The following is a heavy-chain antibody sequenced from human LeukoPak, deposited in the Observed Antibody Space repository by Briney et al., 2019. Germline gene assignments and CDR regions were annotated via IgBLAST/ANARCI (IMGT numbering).Heavy chain of an antibody. CDR1: GFTFSSYG. CDR3: VKDNPLDY. Sequence: GGSLRLSCAAPGFTFSSYGMHWVRQAPGKGLEWVAFIRYDGSNKYYADSVKGRFTISRDNSKNTLYLKMKSLRAEDTAVYYCVKDNPLDYWGQGTLVIVSS. V-gene: IGHV3-30*02. J-gene: IGHJ4*02. D-gene: IGHD1-14*01. CDR2: IRYDGSNK.